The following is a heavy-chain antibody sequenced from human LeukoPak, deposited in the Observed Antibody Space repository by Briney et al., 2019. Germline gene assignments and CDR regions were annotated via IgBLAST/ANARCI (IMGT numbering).Heavy chain of an antibody. J-gene: IGHJ4*02. V-gene: IGHV3-48*01. CDR3: ARGYGEHHFDY. CDR2: IDSRSSTI. Sequence: GGSLKLSCAASGFIFGAYSMTWVRQAPVKGLEWLSYIDSRSSTIYYADSVKGRFTISRDTAKNALFLQMYSLRVEDTAVYYCARGYGEHHFDYWGQGTLVAVSS. D-gene: IGHD4-17*01. CDR1: GFIFGAYS.